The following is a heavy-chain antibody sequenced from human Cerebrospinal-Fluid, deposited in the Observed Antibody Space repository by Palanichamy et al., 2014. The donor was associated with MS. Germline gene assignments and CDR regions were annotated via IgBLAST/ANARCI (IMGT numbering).Heavy chain of an antibody. J-gene: IGHJ4*02. V-gene: IGHV4-59*01. CDR3: ARVRSGWYYFDY. CDR2: IYYSGST. Sequence: QVQLQESSPGLVKPSETLSLTCTVSGGSISSYYWSWIRQPPGKGLEWIGYIYYSGSTNYNPSLKSRVTISVDTSKNQFSLKLSSVTAADTAFYYCARVRSGWYYFDYWGQGTLLTVSS. D-gene: IGHD6-19*01. CDR1: GGSISSYY.